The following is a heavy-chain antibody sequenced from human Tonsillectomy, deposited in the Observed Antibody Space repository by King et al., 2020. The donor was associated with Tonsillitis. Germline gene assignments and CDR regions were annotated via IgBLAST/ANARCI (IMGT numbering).Heavy chain of an antibody. CDR2: IYYSGST. J-gene: IGHJ4*02. Sequence: LQLQESGPGLVKPSETLSLTCTVSGGSISSSSYYWGWIRQPPGKGLEGIGSIYYSGSTYYNPSLKSRVTISVDTSKNQFSLKLSSVTAADTAVYYCARSLASGWYVGWGQGTLVTVSS. CDR3: ARSLASGWYVG. V-gene: IGHV4-39*01. CDR1: GGSISSSSYY. D-gene: IGHD6-19*01.